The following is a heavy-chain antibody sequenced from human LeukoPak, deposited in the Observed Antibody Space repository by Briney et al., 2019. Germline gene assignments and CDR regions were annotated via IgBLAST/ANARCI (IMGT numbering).Heavy chain of an antibody. CDR2: INPSGGST. J-gene: IGHJ4*02. CDR1: GYTFIDYY. V-gene: IGHV1-46*01. D-gene: IGHD4-23*01. CDR3: ARDYGGNDGFDY. Sequence: GASVKVSCKTSGYTFIDYYMHWVRQAPGQGLEWMGIINPSGGSTSYAQKFQGRVTLTRDTSTSTVYMELSSLRSEDTAVYYCARDYGGNDGFDYWGQGTLVTASS.